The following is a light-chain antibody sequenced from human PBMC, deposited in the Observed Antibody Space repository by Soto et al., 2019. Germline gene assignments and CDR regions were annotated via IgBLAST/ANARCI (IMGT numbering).Light chain of an antibody. Sequence: DIQMTQSPSTLSASVGDRVTITCRASQSINSWLAWYQQTPGKAPKLLIYNATNLESGVPSRFSGSGSETEFTLTSSSLQPDDFATYYCQQYNRARAFGQGTKVEIK. J-gene: IGKJ1*01. CDR2: NAT. CDR1: QSINSW. V-gene: IGKV1-5*01. CDR3: QQYNRARA.